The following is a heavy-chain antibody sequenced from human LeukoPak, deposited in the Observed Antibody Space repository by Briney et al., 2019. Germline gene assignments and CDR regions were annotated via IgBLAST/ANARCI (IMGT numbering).Heavy chain of an antibody. J-gene: IGHJ6*03. V-gene: IGHV3-48*01. CDR3: ARWGRKYCSSTSCYSNYYYYYMDV. Sequence: TGGSLRLSCAASGFTFSSYSMNWVRQAPGKGLEWVSYISSSSSTIYYADSVKGRFTIYRDNAKNSLYLQMNSLRAEDTAVYYCARWGRKYCSSTSCYSNYYYYYMDVWGKGTTVTVSS. CDR1: GFTFSSYS. D-gene: IGHD2-2*01. CDR2: ISSSSSTI.